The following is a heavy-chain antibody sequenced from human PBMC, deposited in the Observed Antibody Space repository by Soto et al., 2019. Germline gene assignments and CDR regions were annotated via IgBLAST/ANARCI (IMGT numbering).Heavy chain of an antibody. V-gene: IGHV3-23*01. CDR1: GFTFSSYA. J-gene: IGHJ3*01. D-gene: IGHD1-26*01. CDR2: ISASGGRT. Sequence: EVQLLESGGGLVQPGGSLRISCAASGFTFSSYAMSWVRQAPGKGLEWVSGISASGGRTYYADSVKSRFTISRDNSKNTMYLQINSLRVEDTAVYKCAKDWDLLRAFDLWGQGTMVTVSS. CDR3: AKDWDLLRAFDL.